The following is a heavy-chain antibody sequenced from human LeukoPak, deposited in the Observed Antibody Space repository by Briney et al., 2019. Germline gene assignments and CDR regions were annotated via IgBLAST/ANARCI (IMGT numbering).Heavy chain of an antibody. Sequence: ASVKVSCKASSYTFTSYGISWVRQAPGQGLEWMGWISAYNGNTNYAQKLQGRVTMTTDTSTSTAYMELRSLRSDDTAVYYCARVPYYDILTGYSGPWGQGTLVTVSS. CDR3: ARVPYYDILTGYSGP. V-gene: IGHV1-18*01. CDR1: SYTFTSYG. D-gene: IGHD3-9*01. CDR2: ISAYNGNT. J-gene: IGHJ5*02.